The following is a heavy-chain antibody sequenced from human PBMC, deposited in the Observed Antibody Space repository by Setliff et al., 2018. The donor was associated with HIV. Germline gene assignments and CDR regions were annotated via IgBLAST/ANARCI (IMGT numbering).Heavy chain of an antibody. CDR1: GGSFSSGSYS. Sequence: SETLSLTCAVSGGSFSSGSYSWSWIRQPPGKGLEWIGYIYHSGSTYSNPSLKSRVTISVDESKNQFSLKLSPVTAADTAVYYCVRGPYDYVWGSYRPNYFDYWGQGTLVTVSS. CDR3: VRGPYDYVWGSYRPNYFDY. D-gene: IGHD3-16*02. V-gene: IGHV4-30-2*01. J-gene: IGHJ4*02. CDR2: IYHSGST.